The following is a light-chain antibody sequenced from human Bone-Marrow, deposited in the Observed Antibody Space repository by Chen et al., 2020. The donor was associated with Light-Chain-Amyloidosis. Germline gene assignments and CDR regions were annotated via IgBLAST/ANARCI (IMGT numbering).Light chain of an antibody. J-gene: IGLJ3*02. CDR1: SGSIATNY. CDR2: EDD. CDR3: QSYQGSSQGV. Sequence: NFMLTQPHSVSESPGKTVIISCTRSSGSIATNYVQWYPQRPGSSPPTVIYEDDQRPSWVPDRFSGSVDTSSDSASHTISGLTTEDETDYCCQSYQGSSQGVFGGGTKLTVL. V-gene: IGLV6-57*01.